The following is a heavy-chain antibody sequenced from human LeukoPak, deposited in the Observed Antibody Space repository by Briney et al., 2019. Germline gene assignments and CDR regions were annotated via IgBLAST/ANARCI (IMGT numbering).Heavy chain of an antibody. J-gene: IGHJ4*02. CDR2: IYSGVIT. D-gene: IGHD5-18*01. CDR1: GFTVSINY. V-gene: IGHV3-53*01. Sequence: GGSLRLSCAASGFTVSINYMSWVRQAPGKGLEWVSVIYSGVITYYADSVKGRFTISRDNSRNTLYLQMNSLRAEDTAVYYCAKDERIQPRRYRYNYWGQGTLVTVSS. CDR3: AKDERIQPRRYRYNY.